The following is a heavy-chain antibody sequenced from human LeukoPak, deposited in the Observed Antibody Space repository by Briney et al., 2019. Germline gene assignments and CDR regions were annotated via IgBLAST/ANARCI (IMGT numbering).Heavy chain of an antibody. CDR3: ARDGSSGYYSTPDAFDI. J-gene: IGHJ3*02. CDR1: GVSISSSNSY. V-gene: IGHV4-39*02. D-gene: IGHD3-22*01. Sequence: SETLSLTCTVSGVSISSSNSYWGWIRQPPGKGLEWIGSIYYSGNTYYNASLKSQVSISIDTSKNQFSLRLTSVTAADTAVYYCARDGSSGYYSTPDAFDIWGQGTMVTVSS. CDR2: IYYSGNT.